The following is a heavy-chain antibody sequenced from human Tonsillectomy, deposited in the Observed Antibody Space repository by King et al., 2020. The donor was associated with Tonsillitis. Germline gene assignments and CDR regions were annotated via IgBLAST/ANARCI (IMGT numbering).Heavy chain of an antibody. J-gene: IGHJ4*02. V-gene: IGHV3-33*05. CDR2: ISYDGSNK. Sequence: QVQLVESGGGVVQPGRSLRLSCAASGFTFSSYGMHWVRQAPGKGLEWVAVISYDGSNKYYADSMKGRFTISRDNSKNTLYLQMNSLRAEDTAVYYCARDMRPYSSSYLDYWGQGTLVTVSS. D-gene: IGHD6-13*01. CDR1: GFTFSSYG. CDR3: ARDMRPYSSSYLDY.